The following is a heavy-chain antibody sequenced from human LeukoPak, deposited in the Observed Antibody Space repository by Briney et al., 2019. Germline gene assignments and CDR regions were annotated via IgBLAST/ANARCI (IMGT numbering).Heavy chain of an antibody. CDR1: GGSISSYY. D-gene: IGHD3-16*01. CDR3: ARGAHRMGDDY. V-gene: IGHV4-4*07. CDR2: IYTSGST. Sequence: SETLSLTCTVSGGSISSYYWSWIRQPAGKGLEWIGRIYTSGSTNYNPSLKSRVTMLVDRSKNQFSLKLSSVTAADTAVYYCARGAHRMGDDYWGQGTLVTVSS. J-gene: IGHJ4*02.